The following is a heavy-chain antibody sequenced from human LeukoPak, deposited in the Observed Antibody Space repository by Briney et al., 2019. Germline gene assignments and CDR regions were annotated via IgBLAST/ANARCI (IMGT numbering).Heavy chain of an antibody. D-gene: IGHD2-21*02. CDR1: GYSFTSYW. CDR2: IYPGDSDT. J-gene: IGHJ4*02. CDR3: AIARGSRSAYCGGDCYPYYFDY. Sequence: GESLKISCKGSGYSFTSYWIGWVRQMPGKGLEWMGIIYPGDSDTRYSPSFQGQVTISADKSISPAYLQWSRLKTSDTAMYYCAIARGSRSAYCGGDCYPYYFDYWGQGTLVTVSS. V-gene: IGHV5-51*01.